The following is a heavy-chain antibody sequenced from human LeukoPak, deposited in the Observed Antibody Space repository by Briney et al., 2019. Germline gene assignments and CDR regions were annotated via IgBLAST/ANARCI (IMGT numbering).Heavy chain of an antibody. V-gene: IGHV1-8*03. CDR2: MNPKSGNT. Sequence: ASVKVSCKASGYTFTRYDINWVRQATGQGLEWVGWMNPKSGNTGHAQKFQGRVTITRDTSISTVYMELSSLRSEDTAVYFCASVDGSADYWGQGTLVTVSS. J-gene: IGHJ4*02. CDR1: GYTFTRYD. CDR3: ASVDGSADY. D-gene: IGHD3-22*01.